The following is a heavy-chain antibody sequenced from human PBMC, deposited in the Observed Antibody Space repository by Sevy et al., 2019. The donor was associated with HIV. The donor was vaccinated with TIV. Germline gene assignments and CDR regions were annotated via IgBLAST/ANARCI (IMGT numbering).Heavy chain of an antibody. J-gene: IGHJ6*04. CDR1: GFTFSSYA. CDR2: SSGSGGST. CDR3: AKDQLAVVVVPAAIEDV. V-gene: IGHV3-23*01. Sequence: GESLKISCAASGFTFSSYAMSWVRQAPGKGLEWVSASSGSGGSTYYADSVKGRFTISRDNSKNTLYLQMNSLRAEDTAVYYCAKDQLAVVVVPAAIEDVWGKGTTVTVSS. D-gene: IGHD2-2*02.